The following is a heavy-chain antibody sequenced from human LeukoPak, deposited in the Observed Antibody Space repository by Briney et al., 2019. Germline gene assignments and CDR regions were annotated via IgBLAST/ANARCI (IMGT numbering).Heavy chain of an antibody. Sequence: PSETLSLTCTVSGGSISSGSYYWSWIRQPPGKGLEWIGEINHSGSTNYNPSLKSRVTISVDTSKNQFSLKLSSVTAADTAVYYCARGIRGAAAGMGFWNYWGQGTLVTVSS. CDR3: ARGIRGAAAGMGFWNY. V-gene: IGHV4-39*07. CDR1: GGSISSGSYY. J-gene: IGHJ4*02. D-gene: IGHD6-13*01. CDR2: INHSGST.